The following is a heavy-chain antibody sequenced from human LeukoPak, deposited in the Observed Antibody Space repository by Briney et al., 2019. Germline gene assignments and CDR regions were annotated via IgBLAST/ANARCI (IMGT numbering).Heavy chain of an antibody. CDR1: GFTVSSNY. CDR2: IYSGGST. D-gene: IGHD4-17*01. Sequence: GGSLRLSCAASGFTVSSNYMSWVRQAPGKGLEWVSVIYSGGSTYYADSVKGRFTISRDNSQNTLYLQMNSLRPEDTAVYYCAPRPTVTIDYWGQGTLVTVSS. V-gene: IGHV3-53*01. J-gene: IGHJ4*02. CDR3: APRPTVTIDY.